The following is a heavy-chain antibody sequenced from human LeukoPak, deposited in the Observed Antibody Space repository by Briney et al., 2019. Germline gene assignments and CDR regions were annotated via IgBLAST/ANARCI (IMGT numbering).Heavy chain of an antibody. CDR2: TNPNSGGT. D-gene: IGHD6-13*01. V-gene: IGHV1-2*02. Sequence: ASVKVSCKASGYTFTGYYMHWVRQAPGQGLEWMGWTNPNSGGTNYAQKFQGRVTMTRDTSISTAYMELSRLRSDDTAVYYCARLSGIAAAVGYWGQGTLVTVSS. J-gene: IGHJ4*02. CDR3: ARLSGIAAAVGY. CDR1: GYTFTGYY.